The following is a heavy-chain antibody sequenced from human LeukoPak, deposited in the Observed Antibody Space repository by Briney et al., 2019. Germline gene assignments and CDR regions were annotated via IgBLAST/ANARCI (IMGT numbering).Heavy chain of an antibody. CDR1: GGTFSSYT. J-gene: IGHJ3*02. V-gene: IGHV1-69*05. D-gene: IGHD3-9*01. Sequence: SVKVSCKASGGTFSSYTISWVRQAPGQGLEWMGRIIPIFGTANYAQKFQGRVTITTDESTSTAYMELSSLRSEDTAVYYCASPLGGYFEGAFDIWGQGTMVTVSS. CDR2: IIPIFGTA. CDR3: ASPLGGYFEGAFDI.